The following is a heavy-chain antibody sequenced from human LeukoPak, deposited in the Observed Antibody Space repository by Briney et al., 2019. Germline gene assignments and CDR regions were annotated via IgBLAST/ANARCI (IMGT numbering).Heavy chain of an antibody. CDR3: AKDQERRSGSPARDY. Sequence: GGSLRLSCAASGFMFDDHGMSWVRQAPGKGLEWVSGINWSGGRTGYGDSLKGRFTISRDNAKNTLYLQMNSLRSEDRAVDYCAKDQERRSGSPARDYWGQGTLVTVSS. D-gene: IGHD3-10*01. J-gene: IGHJ4*02. CDR2: INWSGGRT. CDR1: GFMFDDHG. V-gene: IGHV3-20*04.